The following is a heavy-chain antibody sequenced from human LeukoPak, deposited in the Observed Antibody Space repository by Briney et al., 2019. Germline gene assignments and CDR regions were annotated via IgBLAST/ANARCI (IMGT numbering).Heavy chain of an antibody. CDR1: GFTFSRYG. CDR2: ISYDGSTK. D-gene: IGHD3-22*01. J-gene: IGHJ4*02. CDR3: ARISYDSSGYYDY. V-gene: IGHV3-30*03. Sequence: GGSLRLSCAASGFTFSRYGIHWVRQAPGKGLEWVAVISYDGSTKYYADSVRGRFTISRDNSKNTLYLQMNSLRAEDTAVYYCARISYDSSGYYDYWGQGTLVTVSS.